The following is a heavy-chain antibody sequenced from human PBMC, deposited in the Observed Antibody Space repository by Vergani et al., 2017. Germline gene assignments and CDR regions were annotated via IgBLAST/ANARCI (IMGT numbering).Heavy chain of an antibody. CDR3: ARIIAAAGTEXVDY. V-gene: IGHV4-59*01. D-gene: IGHD6-13*01. CDR2: IYYSGST. CDR1: GGSINSYY. J-gene: IGHJ4*02. Sequence: QVQLQESGPGLVKPSETLSLTCTVSGGSINSYYWSWIRQPPGKGLEWMWYIYYSGSTNYNPSLTRRVTISLDTSKNQLYLKRSSVTAADTAVYYCARIIAAAGTEXVDYWGQGTLVTVSS.